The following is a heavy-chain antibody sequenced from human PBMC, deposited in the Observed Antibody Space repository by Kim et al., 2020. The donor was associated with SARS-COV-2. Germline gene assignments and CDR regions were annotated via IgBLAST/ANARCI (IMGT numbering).Heavy chain of an antibody. V-gene: IGHV4-4*09. D-gene: IGHD3-22*01. CDR2: T. J-gene: IGHJ3*02. Sequence: TKYHPSHRRRYTISVDTSQNQCSLRLSAVAAADTAVYYCARSSGHLDPFDSWGQGTMVTVSS. CDR3: ARSSGHLDPFDS.